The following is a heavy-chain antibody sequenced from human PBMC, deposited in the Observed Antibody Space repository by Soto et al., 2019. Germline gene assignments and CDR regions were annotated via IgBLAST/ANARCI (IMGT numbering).Heavy chain of an antibody. Sequence: EVQLVESGGGLVQPGGSLKLSCAASGFTFSGSAMHWVRQASGKGLEWVGRIRSKANNYATPYAASVKGRFTISRDDSKNTAYLQMNSLKTEDTAVYYCTRHALQYCGGDCYLLPYFDLWGRGTLVTVSS. J-gene: IGHJ2*01. CDR2: IRSKANNYAT. CDR1: GFTFSGSA. CDR3: TRHALQYCGGDCYLLPYFDL. V-gene: IGHV3-73*02. D-gene: IGHD2-21*02.